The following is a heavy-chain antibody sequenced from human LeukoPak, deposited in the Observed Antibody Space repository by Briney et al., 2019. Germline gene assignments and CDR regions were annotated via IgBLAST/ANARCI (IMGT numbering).Heavy chain of an antibody. CDR3: ARSYSSSWTREGKAHYYYGMDV. CDR1: GGSLSSGSYY. V-gene: IGHV4-61*02. D-gene: IGHD6-13*01. CDR2: IYTSGST. J-gene: IGHJ6*02. Sequence: SETLSLTCSVSGGSLSSGSYYWSWIRQPAGKGLEWIGRIYTSGSTNYNPSLKSRVTISVDTSKNQFSLKLSSVTAADTAVYYCARSYSSSWTREGKAHYYYGMDVWGQGTTVTVSS.